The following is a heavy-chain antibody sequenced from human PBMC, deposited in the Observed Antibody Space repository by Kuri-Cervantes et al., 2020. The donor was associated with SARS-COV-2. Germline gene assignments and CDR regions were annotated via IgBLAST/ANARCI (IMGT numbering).Heavy chain of an antibody. V-gene: IGHV3-30-3*01. J-gene: IGHJ4*02. CDR2: ISYDGSNK. Sequence: GGSLRLSCAASGFTFDNFAMHWVRQAPGKGLEWVAVISYDGSNKNYADSVKGRFTISRDNAKNSLYLQMNSLRAEDTAVYYCARGLWGIQYYFDYWGQGTLVTVSS. CDR1: GFTFDNFA. D-gene: IGHD7-27*01. CDR3: ARGLWGIQYYFDY.